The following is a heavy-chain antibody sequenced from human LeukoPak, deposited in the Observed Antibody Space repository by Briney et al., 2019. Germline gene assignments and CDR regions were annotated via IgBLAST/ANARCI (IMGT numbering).Heavy chain of an antibody. D-gene: IGHD3-10*01. J-gene: IGHJ3*02. CDR3: ARESEWFGELPNALDI. CDR2: ISSSSSYI. V-gene: IGHV3-21*01. Sequence: GGSLRLSCAASGFTFSSYSMNWVRQAPGKGLEWVSSISSSSSYIYYADSVKGRFTISRDNAKNSLYLQMNSLRAEDTAVYYCARESEWFGELPNALDIWGQGTMVTVSS. CDR1: GFTFSSYS.